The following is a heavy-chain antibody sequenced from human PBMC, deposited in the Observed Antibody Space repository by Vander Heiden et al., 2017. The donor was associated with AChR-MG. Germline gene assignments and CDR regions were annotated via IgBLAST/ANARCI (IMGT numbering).Heavy chain of an antibody. D-gene: IGHD2-21*02. CDR3: AKDCSDDFDWSRLGGVFDI. CDR2: ISYDVINR. Sequence: QVQLVESGGGEVQPGRSLRLSCAAAGPTVSSYGTHWVRQAPGKGLEWVAVISYDVINRYYTEPVKGRVTISRDNSKNTLYLQMDRLRAQETAVYFCAKDCSDDFDWSRLGGVFDIWVPSENGGSL. V-gene: IGHV3-30*18. CDR1: GPTVSSYG. J-gene: IGHJ3*02.